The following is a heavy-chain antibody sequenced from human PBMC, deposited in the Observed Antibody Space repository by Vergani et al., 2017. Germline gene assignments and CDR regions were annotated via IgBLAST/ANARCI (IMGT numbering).Heavy chain of an antibody. Sequence: QVQLVESGGGVVQPGRSLRLSCAASGFTFSSYAMHWVRQAPGKGLEWVAVISYDGSNKYYADSVKGRFTISRDNSKNTLYLQMNSLRAEDTAVYYCARDGQLQLWLNMPLVYFDYWGQGTLVTVSS. V-gene: IGHV3-30*01. D-gene: IGHD5-18*01. CDR2: ISYDGSNK. CDR1: GFTFSSYA. CDR3: ARDGQLQLWLNMPLVYFDY. J-gene: IGHJ4*02.